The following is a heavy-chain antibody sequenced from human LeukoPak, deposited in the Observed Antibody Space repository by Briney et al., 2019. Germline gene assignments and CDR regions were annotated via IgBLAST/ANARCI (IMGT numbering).Heavy chain of an antibody. V-gene: IGHV3-9*01. CDR1: GFTFDDYA. Sequence: GRSLRLSCAASGFTFDDYAMHWVRQAPGKGLEWVSGISWNSGSIGYADSVKGRFTISRDNAKNSLHLQMNSLRAEDTALYYCAKDRRSVAGTGADYWGQGTLVTVSS. J-gene: IGHJ4*02. D-gene: IGHD6-19*01. CDR2: ISWNSGSI. CDR3: AKDRRSVAGTGADY.